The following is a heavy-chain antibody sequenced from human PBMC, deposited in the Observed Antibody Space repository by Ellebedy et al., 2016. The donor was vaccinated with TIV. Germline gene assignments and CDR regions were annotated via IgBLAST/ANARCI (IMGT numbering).Heavy chain of an antibody. CDR1: GYTFTSYG. CDR2: INPNSGGI. D-gene: IGHD2-2*01. Sequence: ASVKVSXXASGYTFTSYGISWVRQAPGQGLEWMGWINPNSGGINYAQKFQGRVTMTRDTSISTAYMELSRLRSDDTAVYYCARGDYCISTSCYGIHFDHWGQGTLVTVSS. CDR3: ARGDYCISTSCYGIHFDH. V-gene: IGHV1-2*02. J-gene: IGHJ4*02.